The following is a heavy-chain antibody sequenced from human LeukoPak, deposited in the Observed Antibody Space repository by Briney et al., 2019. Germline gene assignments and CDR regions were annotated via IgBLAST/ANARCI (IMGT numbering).Heavy chain of an antibody. CDR3: GTVFDH. Sequence: GGSLRLSCAASGFTFTNYWMHWVRQAPGKGLVWVSRIDIDGTGTSYADSAKGRFTISRDNAKNTVSLQMNSLKAEDTAVYYCGTVFDHWGPGILVTVSS. V-gene: IGHV3-74*01. CDR1: GFTFTNYW. J-gene: IGHJ4*02. CDR2: IDIDGTGT.